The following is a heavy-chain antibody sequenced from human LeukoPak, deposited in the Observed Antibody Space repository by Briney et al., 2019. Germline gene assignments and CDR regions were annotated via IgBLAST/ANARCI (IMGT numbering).Heavy chain of an antibody. CDR1: GFTFSNYG. Sequence: GGSLRLSCAAPGFTFSNYGMHWVRQAPGKGLEWVAVISYDGSNKYYADSVKGRFTISRDNSKNTLYLQMNSLRAEDTAVYYCAKGGSSWTWVDYWGQGTLVTVSS. D-gene: IGHD6-13*01. V-gene: IGHV3-30*18. CDR3: AKGGSSWTWVDY. J-gene: IGHJ4*02. CDR2: ISYDGSNK.